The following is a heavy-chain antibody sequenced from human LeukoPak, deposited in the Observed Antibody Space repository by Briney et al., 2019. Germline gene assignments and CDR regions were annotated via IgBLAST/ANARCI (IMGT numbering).Heavy chain of an antibody. V-gene: IGHV3-48*03. CDR1: GFTFSTYE. D-gene: IGHD6-6*01. Sequence: GSLRLSCAASGFTFSTYEMKWVRQAPGKGLEWVSYITGSGSPIYYADFVKGRFTISRDNAKNSLSLQMNSLRADDTAIYFCVTHSSSADYWGQGTLVTVSS. CDR2: ITGSGSPI. J-gene: IGHJ4*02. CDR3: VTHSSSADY.